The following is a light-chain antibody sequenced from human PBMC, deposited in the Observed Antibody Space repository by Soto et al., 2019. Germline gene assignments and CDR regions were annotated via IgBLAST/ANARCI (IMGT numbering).Light chain of an antibody. V-gene: IGKV3-15*01. CDR3: HQYNSWPPGT. CDR1: QSISRI. Sequence: EIVLTHSTVILSVSPGERATLSCRASQSISRILAWYQQKPGQAPRLLISDASTRATGIPARFSGSGSGTEFTLTISSLQSEDFALYYCHQYNSWPPGTFGQGTKVDIK. CDR2: DAS. J-gene: IGKJ2*01.